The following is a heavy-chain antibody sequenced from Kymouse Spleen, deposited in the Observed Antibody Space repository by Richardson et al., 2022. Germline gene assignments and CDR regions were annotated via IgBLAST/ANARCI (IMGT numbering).Heavy chain of an antibody. Sequence: QVQLVESGGGVVQPGRSLRLSCAASGFTFSSYGMHWVRQAPGKGLEWVAVIWYDGSNKYYADSVKGRFTISRDNSKNTLYLQMNSLRAEDTAVYYCARALTGDNWFDPWGQGTLVTVSS. CDR3: ARALTGDNWFDP. CDR1: GFTFSSYG. V-gene: IGHV3-33*01. J-gene: IGHJ5*02. CDR2: IWYDGSNK. D-gene: IGHD7-27*02.